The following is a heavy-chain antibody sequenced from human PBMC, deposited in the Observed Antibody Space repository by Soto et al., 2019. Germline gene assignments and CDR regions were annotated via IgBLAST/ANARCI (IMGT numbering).Heavy chain of an antibody. CDR2: IHPSGGGS. Sequence: QVQLVQSGAEVKKPGASVKVSCKPSGYTLNTYYLHWVRQASGQGLEWMGIIHPSGGGSTYAQKFLGRVTMPRDTSTCTVFMELSSLRSADTAVYYCARGGHIAVVTASFDYWGQGTLVTVSS. D-gene: IGHD2-21*02. V-gene: IGHV1-46*02. J-gene: IGHJ4*02. CDR3: ARGGHIAVVTASFDY. CDR1: GYTLNTYY.